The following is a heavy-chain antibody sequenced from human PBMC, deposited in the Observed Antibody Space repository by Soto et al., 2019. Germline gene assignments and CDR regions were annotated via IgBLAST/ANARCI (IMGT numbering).Heavy chain of an antibody. D-gene: IGHD4-4*01. J-gene: IGHJ4*02. V-gene: IGHV3-23*01. CDR3: AKSRGDSWTTYFFDY. Sequence: AGGSLRISCAASGFTFSSYSLSWLRQAPGKGLEWVSGISGSGQTTHYRDSVKGRFTISRDNFRNTLYLQVNSLRAEDTAIYFCAKSRGDSWTTYFFDYWGQGALVTVSS. CDR2: ISGSGQTT. CDR1: GFTFSSYS.